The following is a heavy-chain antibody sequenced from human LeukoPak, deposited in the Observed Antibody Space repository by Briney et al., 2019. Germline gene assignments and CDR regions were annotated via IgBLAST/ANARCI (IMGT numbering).Heavy chain of an antibody. CDR2: LSSSGSTI. V-gene: IGHV3-48*03. Sequence: GGSLRLSCAASGFAVSSYEMIWVRQAQGNGLECGSYLSSSGSTIYYADSVKGRFTISRDNAKNSLYLQMNSLRAEDTAVYYCARDQRSGSYYGGVDYWGQGTLVTVSS. CDR1: GFAVSSYE. J-gene: IGHJ4*02. CDR3: ARDQRSGSYYGGVDY. D-gene: IGHD1-26*01.